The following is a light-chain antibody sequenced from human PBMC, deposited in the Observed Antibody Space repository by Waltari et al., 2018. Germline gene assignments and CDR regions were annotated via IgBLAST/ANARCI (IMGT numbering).Light chain of an antibody. Sequence: QSALTQPASVSGSPGQSITISCTGTSRDVGGYNSVSWYQPPPGKAPKLMTYDVTKRPSGVSDRFSGSKSGNTASLTISGLQAEDDADYYCNSYTSSSTLWVFGGGTKLTVL. CDR2: DVT. J-gene: IGLJ3*02. CDR3: NSYTSSSTLWV. CDR1: SRDVGGYNS. V-gene: IGLV2-14*03.